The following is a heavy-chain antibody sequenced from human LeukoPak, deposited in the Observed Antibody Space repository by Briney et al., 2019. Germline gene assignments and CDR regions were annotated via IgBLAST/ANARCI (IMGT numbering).Heavy chain of an antibody. CDR1: GGSLSSSSYY. J-gene: IGHJ4*02. Sequence: SETLSLTCTVSGGSLSSSSYYWGWIRQPPGKGLEWIGSIYYSGSTYYNPSLKSRVTISVDTSKNQLSLKLRSVTAADTAVYYCARRAVAGPSDYWGQGTLVTVSS. D-gene: IGHD6-19*01. V-gene: IGHV4-39*01. CDR3: ARRAVAGPSDY. CDR2: IYYSGST.